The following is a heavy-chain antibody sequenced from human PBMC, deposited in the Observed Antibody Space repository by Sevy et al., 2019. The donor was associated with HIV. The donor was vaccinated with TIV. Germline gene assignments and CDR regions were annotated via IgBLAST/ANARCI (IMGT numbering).Heavy chain of an antibody. V-gene: IGHV3-48*01. D-gene: IGHD2-15*01. J-gene: IGHJ3*02. CDR1: GFTFSSYS. CDR2: ISSSSSTI. CDR3: ARDSGGHAAAFDI. Sequence: GSLRLSCAASGFTFSSYSMNWVRQGPGKGLEWVSYISSSSSTIYYADSVKGRFTISRDNAKNSLYLQMNSLRAEDTAVYYCARDSGGHAAAFDIWGQGTMVTVSS.